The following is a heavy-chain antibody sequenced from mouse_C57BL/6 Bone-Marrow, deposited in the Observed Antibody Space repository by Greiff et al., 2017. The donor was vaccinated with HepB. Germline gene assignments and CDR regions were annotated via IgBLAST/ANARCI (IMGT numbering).Heavy chain of an antibody. CDR3: ARGGTWYGILPDY. V-gene: IGHV1-53*01. J-gene: IGHJ2*01. D-gene: IGHD2-10*02. CDR2: INPSNGGT. Sequence: VQLQQPGTELVKPGASVKLSCKASGYTFTSYWMHWVKQRPGQGLEWIGNINPSNGGTNYNEKFKSKATLTVDKSSSTAYMQLSSLTSEDSAVYYCARGGTWYGILPDYWGQGTTLTVSS. CDR1: GYTFTSYW.